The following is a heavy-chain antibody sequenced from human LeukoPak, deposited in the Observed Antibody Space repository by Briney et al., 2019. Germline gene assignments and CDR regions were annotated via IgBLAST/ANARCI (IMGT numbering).Heavy chain of an antibody. D-gene: IGHD3-10*01. CDR2: IYYSGTT. J-gene: IGHJ6*02. CDR1: GDSILSRTYY. Sequence: SETLSLTCTVSGDSILSRTYYWGWIRQPPGKGLEWIGSIYYSGTTYYNPSLKSRVTISVDTSENQFSLELHSVTAADTAVYYCARAYYYVSGSYGLDVWGQGTTVTVSS. CDR3: ARAYYYVSGSYGLDV. V-gene: IGHV4-39*01.